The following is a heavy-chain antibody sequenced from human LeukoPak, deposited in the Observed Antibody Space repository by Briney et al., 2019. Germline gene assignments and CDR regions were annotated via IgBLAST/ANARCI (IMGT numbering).Heavy chain of an antibody. CDR3: ARDYGSGSFGTFDY. J-gene: IGHJ4*02. CDR2: ISSSSSYI. CDR1: GFTFSRYS. D-gene: IGHD3-10*01. V-gene: IGHV3-21*01. Sequence: PGGSLRLSCAASGFTFSRYSMNWVRQAPGKGLEWVSLISSSSSYIYQADSVKGRFTISRDNAKNLLVLQMNSLRAEDTAVYYCARDYGSGSFGTFDYWGQGTLVTVSS.